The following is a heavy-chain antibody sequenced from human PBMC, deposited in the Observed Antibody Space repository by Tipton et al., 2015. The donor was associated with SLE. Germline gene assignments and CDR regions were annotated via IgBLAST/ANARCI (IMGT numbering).Heavy chain of an antibody. CDR1: GFTFSNFW. CDR3: ARDLPDAFDI. V-gene: IGHV3-74*01. J-gene: IGHJ3*02. Sequence: SLRLSCAASGFTFSNFWMQWVRQAPGKGLMWISHINSDGSSASYADSVKGRFTSSRDNAKNTLYLEMNSLRAEDTAVYYCARDLPDAFDIWGQGTMVTVSS. CDR2: INSDGSSA.